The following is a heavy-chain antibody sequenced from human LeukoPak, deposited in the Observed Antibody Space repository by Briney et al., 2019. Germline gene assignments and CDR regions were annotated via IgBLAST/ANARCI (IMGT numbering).Heavy chain of an antibody. Sequence: SQTLSLTCTVSGASFNSDDQYWHWVRQSPGKRLQWIGSIHPSGLLYNNPSLESRVTMSRDTSKNQFSLNLNSVTAADTAVYFCSRGLDSRKLGYWGEGIVVTVSS. CDR3: SRGLDSRKLGY. J-gene: IGHJ4*02. CDR2: IHPSGLL. V-gene: IGHV4-31*03. CDR1: GASFNSDDQY. D-gene: IGHD3-22*01.